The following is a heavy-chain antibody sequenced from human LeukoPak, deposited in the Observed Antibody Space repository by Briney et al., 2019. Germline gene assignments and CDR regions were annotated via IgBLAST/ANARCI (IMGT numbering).Heavy chain of an antibody. V-gene: IGHV4-39*01. CDR1: GGSISSSSYY. J-gene: IGHJ3*02. CDR2: IYYSGST. CDR3: ARRSIVGATEDAFDI. Sequence: PSETLSLTCTVSGGSISSSSYYWGWIRQPPGKGLEWIGSIYYSGSTYYNPSLKSRVTISVDTSKNQFSLKLSSVTAADTAVYYCARRSIVGATEDAFDIWGQGTMVTVSS. D-gene: IGHD1-26*01.